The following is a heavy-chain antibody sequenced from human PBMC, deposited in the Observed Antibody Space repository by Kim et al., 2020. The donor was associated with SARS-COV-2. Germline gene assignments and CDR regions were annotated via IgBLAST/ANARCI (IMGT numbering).Heavy chain of an antibody. Sequence: SVKVSCKASGGTFSSYAISWVRQAPGQGLEWMGRIIPILGIDNYAQKFQGRVTITADKSTSTAYMELSSLRSEDTAVYYCAQGDWFDPWGQGTLVTVSS. CDR2: IIPILGID. J-gene: IGHJ5*02. V-gene: IGHV1-69*04. CDR1: GGTFSSYA. D-gene: IGHD3-16*01. CDR3: AQGDWFDP.